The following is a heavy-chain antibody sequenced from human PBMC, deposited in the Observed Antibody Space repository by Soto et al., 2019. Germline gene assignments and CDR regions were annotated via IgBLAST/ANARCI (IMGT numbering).Heavy chain of an antibody. CDR2: AYHSGST. D-gene: IGHD3-10*01. CDR3: ARSPPSSYYGGSGAFDY. Sequence: QLQLQESGPGLVRPSGTLSLTCAVSGGFTSTNNWWSWVRQPPGKGLEWIGDAYHSGSTEYNPSLKRRVSISVDKSKDQISLKLSSATAGDTAVYYFARSPPSSYYGGSGAFDYWGQGTLVTVSS. J-gene: IGHJ4*02. V-gene: IGHV4-4*02. CDR1: GGFTSTNNW.